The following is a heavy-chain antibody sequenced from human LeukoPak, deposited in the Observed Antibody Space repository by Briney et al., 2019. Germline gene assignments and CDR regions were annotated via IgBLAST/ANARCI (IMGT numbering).Heavy chain of an antibody. CDR1: GFTFNISA. V-gene: IGHV3-23*01. Sequence: TGGSLRLSCAASGFTFNISAMAWVRQAPGKGLEWVSSITSGGFTSYYADSVKGRFTISRDNSKNTLYLHMNSLRAEDTAIYYCAKDWGAHYLDYWGQGTLVTVSS. D-gene: IGHD1-26*01. CDR3: AKDWGAHYLDY. J-gene: IGHJ4*02. CDR2: ITSGGFTS.